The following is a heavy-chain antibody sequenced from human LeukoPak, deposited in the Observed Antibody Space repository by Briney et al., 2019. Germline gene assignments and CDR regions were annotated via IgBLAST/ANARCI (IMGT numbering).Heavy chain of an antibody. D-gene: IGHD6-19*01. CDR1: GFTFSSYA. J-gene: IGHJ5*02. Sequence: PGGSLRLSCAASGFTFSSYAMHWVRQAPGKGREWVANIKQDGSEKNYVDSVKGRFTISRDNAKNSLYLQMNSLRAEDTAVYYCAREAGDSSGWYNWLDPWGQGTLVTVSS. CDR3: AREAGDSSGWYNWLDP. V-gene: IGHV3-7*01. CDR2: IKQDGSEK.